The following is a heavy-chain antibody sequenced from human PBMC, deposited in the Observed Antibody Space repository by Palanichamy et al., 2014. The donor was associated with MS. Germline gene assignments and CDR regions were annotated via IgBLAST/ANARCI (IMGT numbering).Heavy chain of an antibody. CDR3: ARTYYYDSSGYPYGMDV. CDR2: IYPGDSDT. D-gene: IGHD3-22*01. Sequence: PGKGLEWMGIIYPGDSDTRYSPSFQGQVTISVDKSISAAYLQWSSLKASDTAMYYCARTYYYDSSGYPYGMDVWGQGTTVTVSS. V-gene: IGHV5-51*01. J-gene: IGHJ6*02.